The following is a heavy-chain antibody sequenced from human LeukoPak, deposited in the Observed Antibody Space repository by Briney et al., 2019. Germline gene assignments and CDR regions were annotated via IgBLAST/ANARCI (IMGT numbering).Heavy chain of an antibody. J-gene: IGHJ4*02. V-gene: IGHV3-23*01. D-gene: IGHD1-26*01. CDR3: ARDLYSGSYYDY. CDR2: ISGSGGST. Sequence: GGSLRLSCAASGFTFSSYAMSWVRQAPGKGLEWVSAISGSGGSTYYADSVKGRFTISRDNAKNSLYLQMNSLRAEDTAVYYCARDLYSGSYYDYWGQGTLVTVSS. CDR1: GFTFSSYA.